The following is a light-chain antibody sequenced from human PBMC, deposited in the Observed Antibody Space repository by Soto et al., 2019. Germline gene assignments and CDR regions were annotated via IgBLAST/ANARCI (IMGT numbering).Light chain of an antibody. CDR3: AAWDDSLNGVV. J-gene: IGLJ2*01. V-gene: IGLV1-44*01. CDR1: ISNIGGNT. Sequence: QSVLTQPPSASGTPGQRVTISCSGSISNIGGNTVNWYQQPPGTAPKLLMYTNNQRPSGVPDRFSGSKSGTSASLAISGLQSEDEADYYCAAWDDSLNGVVFGGGTKVTVL. CDR2: TNN.